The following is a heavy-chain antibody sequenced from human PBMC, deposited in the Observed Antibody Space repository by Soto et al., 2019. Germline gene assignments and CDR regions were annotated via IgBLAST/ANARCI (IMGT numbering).Heavy chain of an antibody. D-gene: IGHD2-15*01. CDR2: FAYNGNT. CDR3: ARDPTPHAAFDF. V-gene: IGHV1-18*01. CDR1: GYTSTSYG. J-gene: IGHJ4*02. Sequence: GASVKVSCKASGYTSTSYGISWVRQAPGQGLEWMGWFAYNGNTNYAQKFQGRVTMTTDASTSTPHMELRSLTSDDTAVYYCARDPTPHAAFDFWGQGALVTVSS.